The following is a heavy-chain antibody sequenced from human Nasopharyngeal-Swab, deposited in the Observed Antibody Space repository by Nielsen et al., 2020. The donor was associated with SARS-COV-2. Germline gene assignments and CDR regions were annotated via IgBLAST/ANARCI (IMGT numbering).Heavy chain of an antibody. CDR2: IYYSGST. D-gene: IGHD3-3*01. Sequence: ESLKISCTVSGGSISSSSYYWGWIRQPPGKGLEWIGSIYYSGSTYYNPSLKSRVTISVDTSKNQFSLKLSSVTAADTAVYYCAATSVLRFLEWLTNWFDPWGQGTLVTVSS. J-gene: IGHJ5*02. CDR1: GGSISSSSYY. CDR3: AATSVLRFLEWLTNWFDP. V-gene: IGHV4-39*01.